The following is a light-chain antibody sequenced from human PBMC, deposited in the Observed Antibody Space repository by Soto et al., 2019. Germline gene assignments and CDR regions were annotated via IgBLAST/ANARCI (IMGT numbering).Light chain of an antibody. CDR3: CSYAGSSTFA. CDR1: SSDVGSYNL. Sequence: QSALTQPASVSGSPGQSITISCTGTSSDVGSYNLVSWYQQHPGKAPKLMIDEVSKRPSGVSNRFSGSKSGNTASLTISGLQAEDEADYYCCSYAGSSTFAFGTGTKLTVL. CDR2: EVS. V-gene: IGLV2-23*02. J-gene: IGLJ1*01.